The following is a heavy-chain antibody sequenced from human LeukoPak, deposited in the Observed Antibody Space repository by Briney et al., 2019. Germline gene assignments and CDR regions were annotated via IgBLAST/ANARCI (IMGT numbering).Heavy chain of an antibody. D-gene: IGHD1-26*01. CDR3: ARRPRYSGSYGLRSGAFDI. CDR1: GGSFGGYY. CDR2: INHSGST. Sequence: SETLSLTCAVYGGSFGGYYWSWIRQPPGKGLEWIGEINHSGSTNYNPSLKSRVTISVDTSKNQFSLKLSSVTAADTAVYYCARRPRYSGSYGLRSGAFDIWGQGTMVTVSS. J-gene: IGHJ3*02. V-gene: IGHV4-34*01.